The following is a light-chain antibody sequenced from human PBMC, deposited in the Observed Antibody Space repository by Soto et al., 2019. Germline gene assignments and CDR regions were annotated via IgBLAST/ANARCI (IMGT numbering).Light chain of an antibody. Sequence: QSALTQPASVSGSPGQSITVSCTGTKNNLGSYDLVSWYQKYPDKAPTLLIYEATKRPSGVPERFSGSKTGTSASLTISGLRPEDEAHYYCAAYTGNLNGPVFGGGTQLTVL. J-gene: IGLJ7*01. CDR1: KNNLGSYDL. CDR2: EAT. V-gene: IGLV2-14*02. CDR3: AAYTGNLNGPV.